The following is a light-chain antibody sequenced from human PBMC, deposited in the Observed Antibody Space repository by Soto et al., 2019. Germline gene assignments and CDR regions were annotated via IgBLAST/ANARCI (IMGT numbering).Light chain of an antibody. J-gene: IGKJ1*01. CDR1: QSVSSN. CDR3: QQYNNWPQT. CDR2: GAS. Sequence: EIVMTQSPATLSVSPGERATLYCRASQSVSSNLAWYQQKPGQAPRLLIYGASTRATGIPARFSGSRSGTEFTLAISSLQSEDFAVYYCQQYNNWPQTFGQGTKVEIK. V-gene: IGKV3-15*01.